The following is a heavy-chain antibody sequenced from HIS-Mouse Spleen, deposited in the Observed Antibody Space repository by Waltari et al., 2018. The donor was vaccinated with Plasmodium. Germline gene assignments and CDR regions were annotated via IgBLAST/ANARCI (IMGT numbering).Heavy chain of an antibody. J-gene: IGHJ4*02. CDR2: ISYDGSNK. CDR1: GFTFSSYG. Sequence: QVQLVESGGGVVQPGRSLRLSCAASGFTFSSYGMHGVRQAPGKGLEWLAVISYDGSNKYYADSVKGRFTISRDNSKNTLYLQMNSLRAEDTAVYYCAKDRRSSSWYVDYWGQGTLVTVSS. CDR3: AKDRRSSSWYVDY. V-gene: IGHV3-30*18. D-gene: IGHD6-13*01.